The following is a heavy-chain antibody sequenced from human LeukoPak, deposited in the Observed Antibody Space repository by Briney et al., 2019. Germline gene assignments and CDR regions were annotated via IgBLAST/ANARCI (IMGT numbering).Heavy chain of an antibody. CDR2: ISSSSNYI. V-gene: IGHV3-48*02. J-gene: IGHJ6*02. Sequence: QPGGSLRLSCTASGFTFNTYSLNWVRQAPGKGLEWVSHISSSSNYIYYADSVKGRFTISRDNARNSLYLQMSSLGDGDTAVYYCARIKQFQLKPNYYYGMDVWGQGTSVTVSS. CDR3: ARIKQFQLKPNYYYGMDV. D-gene: IGHD2-2*01. CDR1: GFTFNTYS.